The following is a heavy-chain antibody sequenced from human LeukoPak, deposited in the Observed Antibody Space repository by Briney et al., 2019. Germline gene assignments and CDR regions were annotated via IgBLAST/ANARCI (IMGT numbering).Heavy chain of an antibody. CDR1: GFTFDDYA. CDR2: LSWGGGTI. CDR3: AKDRASMIRGVMA. D-gene: IGHD3-10*01. J-gene: IGHJ5*02. V-gene: IGHV3-9*01. Sequence: GGSLRLSCVASGFTFDDYAMHWVRQAPGKGLEWVSGLSWGGGTIGYGDSVKDRFIISRDNAKNSLYLQMNSPRPEDTAFYYCAKDRASMIRGVMAWGQGTLVTVSS.